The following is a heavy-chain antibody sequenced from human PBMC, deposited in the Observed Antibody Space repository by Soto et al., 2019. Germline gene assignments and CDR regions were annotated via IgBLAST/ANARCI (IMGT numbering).Heavy chain of an antibody. CDR3: AKDRGYSYGVGFDY. V-gene: IGHV3-30*18. D-gene: IGHD5-18*01. CDR1: GFTFSSYG. CDR2: ISYDGSNK. Sequence: GSLRLSCAASGFTFSSYGMHWVRQAPGKGLEWVAVISYDGSNKYYADSVKGRFTISRDNSKNTLYLQMNSLRAEDTAVYYCAKDRGYSYGVGFDYWGQGTLVTVSS. J-gene: IGHJ4*02.